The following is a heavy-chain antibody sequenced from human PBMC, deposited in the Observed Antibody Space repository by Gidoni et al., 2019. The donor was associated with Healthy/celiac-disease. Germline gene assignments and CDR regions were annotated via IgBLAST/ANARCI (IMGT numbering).Heavy chain of an antibody. CDR3: ARLTAMVTGWFDP. CDR2: IHPGDSDT. D-gene: IGHD5-18*01. V-gene: IGHV5-51*01. CDR1: EYRFPRYW. J-gene: IGHJ5*02. Sequence: EVQLVQSGAEVKKPGACLKVSCKGSEYRFPRYWIGRVRQMPGKGLEWMGIIHPGDSDTRYSPSFQGQFTISADKSISTAYLQWSSLKASDTAMYYCARLTAMVTGWFDPWGQGTLVTVSS.